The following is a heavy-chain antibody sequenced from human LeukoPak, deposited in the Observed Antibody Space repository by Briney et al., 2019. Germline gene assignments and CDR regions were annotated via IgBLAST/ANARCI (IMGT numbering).Heavy chain of an antibody. D-gene: IGHD3-3*01. CDR2: IYYSGST. J-gene: IGHJ6*03. Sequence: PSETLSLTCTVSGGSISSYYWSWIRQPPGKGLEWIGYIYYSGSTNYNPSLKSRVNISVDTSKNQFSLKLSSVTAADTAVYYCARDGIGEYDFWSGYYHYYMDVWGKGTTVTVSS. V-gene: IGHV4-59*01. CDR1: GGSISSYY. CDR3: ARDGIGEYDFWSGYYHYYMDV.